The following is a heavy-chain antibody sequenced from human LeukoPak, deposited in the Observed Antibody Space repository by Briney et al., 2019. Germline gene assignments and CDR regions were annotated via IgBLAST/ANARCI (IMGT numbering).Heavy chain of an antibody. V-gene: IGHV1-69*04. CDR2: IIPIFGIA. D-gene: IGHD5-18*01. CDR1: GGTFSSYA. CDR3: AREITAMNYYYYGMDV. Sequence: ASVKVSGKASGGTFSSYAISWVRQAPGQGLEWMGRIIPIFGIANYAQKFQGRVTITADKSTSTAYMELSSLRSEDTAVYYCAREITAMNYYYYGMDVWGQGTTVTVSS. J-gene: IGHJ6*02.